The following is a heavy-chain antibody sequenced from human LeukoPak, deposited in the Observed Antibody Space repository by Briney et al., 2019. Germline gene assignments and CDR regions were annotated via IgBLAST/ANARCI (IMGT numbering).Heavy chain of an antibody. CDR3: ARLDSHGSDDY. Sequence: SETLSLTCAVSGDSISSSGYLWGWIRQPPGKGMEWAASIDYSGNTYYNPSLKSRVTMSKDTSKNQFSLKLSSVTAADTAVYYCARLDSHGSDDYWGQGILVTVSS. J-gene: IGHJ4*02. CDR1: GDSISSSGYL. D-gene: IGHD2-21*01. CDR2: IDYSGNT. V-gene: IGHV4-39*01.